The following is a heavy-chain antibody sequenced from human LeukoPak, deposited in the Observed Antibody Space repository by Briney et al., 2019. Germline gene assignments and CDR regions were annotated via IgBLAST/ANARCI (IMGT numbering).Heavy chain of an antibody. J-gene: IGHJ4*02. CDR1: GYTFTGYY. D-gene: IGHD2-2*01. CDR2: INPNSGGT. CDR3: AREQCSSTSCFPLFDY. Sequence: ASVKVSCKESGYTFTGYYMHWVRQAPGQGLEWMGWINPNSGGTNYAQKFQGRVTMTRDTSISTAYMELSRLRSDDTAVYYCAREQCSSTSCFPLFDYWGQGTLVTVSP. V-gene: IGHV1-2*02.